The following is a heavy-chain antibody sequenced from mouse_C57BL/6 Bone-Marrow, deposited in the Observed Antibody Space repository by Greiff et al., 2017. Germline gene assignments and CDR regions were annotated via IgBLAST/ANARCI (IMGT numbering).Heavy chain of an antibody. CDR1: GYTFTSYW. CDR3: ARSLGTSY. CDR2: IDPSDSYT. J-gene: IGHJ2*01. Sequence: QVQLKQPGAELVRPGTSVKLSCKASGYTFTSYWMHWVKQRPGQGLEWIGVIDPSDSYTNYNQKFKGKATLTVDTYSSTAYMQLSSLTSEDSAVYYCARSLGTSYWGQGTTLTVSS. D-gene: IGHD3-1*01. V-gene: IGHV1-59*01.